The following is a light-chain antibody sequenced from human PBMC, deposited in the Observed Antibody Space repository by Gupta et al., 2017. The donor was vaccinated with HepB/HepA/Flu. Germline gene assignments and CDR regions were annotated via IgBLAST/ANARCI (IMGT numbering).Light chain of an antibody. CDR1: SSNIGAGYD. CDR2: DNN. Sequence: QSVLTQPPSVSGAQGQRVTISCTGGSSNIGAGYDVHGYQQLPGTAPKLLIYDNNNRPSGVPDRFSGSKSGTSASLAITGLQAEDEADYYCQSYDSSLSGSYVFGTGTKVTVL. J-gene: IGLJ1*01. V-gene: IGLV1-40*01. CDR3: QSYDSSLSGSYV.